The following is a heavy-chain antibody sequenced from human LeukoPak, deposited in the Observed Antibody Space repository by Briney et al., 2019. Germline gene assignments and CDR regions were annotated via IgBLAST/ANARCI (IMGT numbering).Heavy chain of an antibody. Sequence: GESLKISCKGSGYSFTSYWIGWVRQMPGKGLEWMGIIYPGDSDTRYSPSFQGQVTISADKSISTAYLQWSSLKASDTAMYYCARLDCGGDCYSSLPDYWGQGTLVTVSS. V-gene: IGHV5-51*01. CDR1: GYSFTSYW. D-gene: IGHD2-21*02. CDR2: IYPGDSDT. J-gene: IGHJ4*02. CDR3: ARLDCGGDCYSSLPDY.